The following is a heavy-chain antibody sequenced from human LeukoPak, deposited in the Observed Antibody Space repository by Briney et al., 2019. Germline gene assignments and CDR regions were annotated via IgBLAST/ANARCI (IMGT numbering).Heavy chain of an antibody. V-gene: IGHV3-53*01. CDR2: IDSGDST. D-gene: IGHD3-3*01. CDR1: GFTVSSNY. J-gene: IGHJ4*02. Sequence: PGGSLRLSCAASGFTVSSNYMSWVRQAPGKGLEWVSVIDSGDSTYYADSVKGRFTISKDNAKNSLYLQMNSLRAEDTAVYYCARAGYDFWSGYSKAPFDYWGQGTLVTVSS. CDR3: ARAGYDFWSGYSKAPFDY.